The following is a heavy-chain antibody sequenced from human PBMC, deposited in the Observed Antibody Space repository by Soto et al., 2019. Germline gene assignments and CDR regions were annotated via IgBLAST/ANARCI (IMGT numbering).Heavy chain of an antibody. J-gene: IGHJ4*02. V-gene: IGHV3-23*01. Sequence: GGSLRLSCAASGFTLTTYAMSWVRQAPGKGLEWVSSISGSGGTAYNVDSVKGRFTISRDNSKNTMYLQMNSLRAEDTALYYCAKARHYVFLPPFGRDFAGGGQGPPVPVPS. D-gene: IGHD3-3*01. CDR1: GFTLTTYA. CDR2: ISGSGGTA. CDR3: AKARHYVFLPPFGRDFAG.